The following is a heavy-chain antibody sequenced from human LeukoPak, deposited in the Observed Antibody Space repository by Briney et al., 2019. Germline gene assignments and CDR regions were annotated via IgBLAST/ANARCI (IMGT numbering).Heavy chain of an antibody. CDR3: ARSGDIVVSDWFDP. V-gene: IGHV1-69*04. J-gene: IGHJ5*02. D-gene: IGHD2-2*01. CDR2: IIPILGIA. CDR1: GGTFSSYA. Sequence: GASVKVSCKASGGTFSSYAISWVRQAPGQGLEWMGRIIPILGIANYAQKFQGRVTITADKSTSTAYMELSSLRSEDTAVYYCARSGDIVVSDWFDPWGQGTLVTVSS.